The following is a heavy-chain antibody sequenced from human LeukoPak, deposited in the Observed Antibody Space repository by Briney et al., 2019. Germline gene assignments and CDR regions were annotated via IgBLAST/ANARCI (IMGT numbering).Heavy chain of an antibody. Sequence: PGGSLRLSCAASGFTFSSYAMSWVRQAPGKGLEWDSAISGSGGSTYYADSVKGRFTISRDNSKNTLYLQMNSLRAEDTAVYYCAKAAAITIFGVVIVNFDYWGQGTLVTVSS. V-gene: IGHV3-23*01. D-gene: IGHD3-3*01. CDR2: ISGSGGST. CDR3: AKAAAITIFGVVIVNFDY. J-gene: IGHJ4*02. CDR1: GFTFSSYA.